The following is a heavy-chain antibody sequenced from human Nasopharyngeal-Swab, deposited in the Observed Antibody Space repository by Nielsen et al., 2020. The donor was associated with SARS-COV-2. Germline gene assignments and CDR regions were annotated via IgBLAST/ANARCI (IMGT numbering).Heavy chain of an antibody. CDR1: GFTFSSYW. V-gene: IGHV3-7*01. CDR2: IKQDGSEK. CDR3: ARDTVTLGPYYDFWSGYLTPDAFDI. Sequence: GSLRLSCAASGFTFSSYWMSWVRQAPGKGLEWVAHIKQDGSEKYYVDSVRGRFTISRDNGKNSLYLQMNSLRAEDTAVYYCARDTVTLGPYYDFWSGYLTPDAFDIWGQGTMVTVSS. D-gene: IGHD3-3*01. J-gene: IGHJ3*02.